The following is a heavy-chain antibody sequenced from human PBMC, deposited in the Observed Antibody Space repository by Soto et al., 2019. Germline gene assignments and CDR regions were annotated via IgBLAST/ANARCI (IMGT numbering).Heavy chain of an antibody. V-gene: IGHV4-59*08. D-gene: IGHD3-22*01. Sequence: SETLSLTCTFSYGSISNYYLSLVGEDPVKGLEWIGYIFYSGSTNYNPSLKSRVTISVDTSKNQFSLKLSSVTAADTAVYFCAGHYYDSSGYYVSPYYFEYWGQGTPVTVSS. CDR2: IFYSGST. J-gene: IGHJ4*02. CDR1: YGSISNYY. CDR3: AGHYYDSSGYYVSPYYFEY.